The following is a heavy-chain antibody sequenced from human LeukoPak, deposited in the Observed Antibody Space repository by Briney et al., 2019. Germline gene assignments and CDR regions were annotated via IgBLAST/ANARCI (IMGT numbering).Heavy chain of an antibody. V-gene: IGHV4-4*07. CDR1: GGSISSHY. CDR2: MYTSGGT. D-gene: IGHD2-2*01. Sequence: SETLSLTCTVSGGSISSHYWGWVRQPAGKGLEWIGRMYTSGGTNYNPSLKSRVTMSIHTSKNQFSLKLSSVTAADTAVYYCGRVSCSTTSCPGWFDPWGQGTLVTVSS. J-gene: IGHJ5*02. CDR3: GRVSCSTTSCPGWFDP.